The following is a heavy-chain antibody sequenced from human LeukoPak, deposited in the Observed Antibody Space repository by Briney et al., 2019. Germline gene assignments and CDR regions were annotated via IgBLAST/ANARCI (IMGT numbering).Heavy chain of an antibody. CDR2: MNPNSGNT. V-gene: IGHV1-8*01. J-gene: IGHJ4*02. CDR1: GYTFTSYD. Sequence: ASVKVSCKASGYTFTSYDINWVRQDTGQGLEWMGWMNPNSGNTGYAQKFQGRVTMTRNTSISTAYMELSSLRSEDTAVYYCARPRIAARRNYYFDYWGQGTLVTVSS. D-gene: IGHD6-6*01. CDR3: ARPRIAARRNYYFDY.